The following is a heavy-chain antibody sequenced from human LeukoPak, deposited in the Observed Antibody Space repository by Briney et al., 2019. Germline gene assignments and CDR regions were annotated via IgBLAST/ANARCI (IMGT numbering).Heavy chain of an antibody. CDR2: IYPGDSDT. CDR3: ARLGSEMATIPNYYFDY. V-gene: IGHV5-51*01. D-gene: IGHD5-24*01. Sequence: GESLKISCKGSGYSFTSYWIGWVRQMPGKGLEWMGIIYPGDSDTRYSPSFQGQVTISADKSISTAYLQWSSLKASDTAMYYCARLGSEMATIPNYYFDYWGQGTLVTVSS. J-gene: IGHJ4*02. CDR1: GYSFTSYW.